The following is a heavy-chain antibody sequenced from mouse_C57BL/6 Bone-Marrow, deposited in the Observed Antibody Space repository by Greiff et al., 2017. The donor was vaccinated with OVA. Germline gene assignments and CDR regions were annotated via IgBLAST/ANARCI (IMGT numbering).Heavy chain of an antibody. V-gene: IGHV1-80*01. CDR3: ARSRVITTVVDYFDY. D-gene: IGHD1-1*01. CDR1: GYAFSSYW. J-gene: IGHJ2*01. CDR2: IYPGDGDT. Sequence: VQRVESGAELVKPGASVKISCKASGYAFSSYWMNWVKQRPGKGLEWIGQIYPGDGDTNYNGKFKGKATLTADKSSSTAYMQLSSLTSEDSAVYFCARSRVITTVVDYFDYWGQGTTLTVSS.